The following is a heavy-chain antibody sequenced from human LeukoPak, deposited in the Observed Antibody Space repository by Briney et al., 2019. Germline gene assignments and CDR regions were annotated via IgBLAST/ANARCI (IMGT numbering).Heavy chain of an antibody. CDR1: GFTFSSYS. J-gene: IGHJ6*02. CDR2: ISSSSSYI. V-gene: IGHV3-21*01. CDR3: AREVLYGSGPRYGIDV. Sequence: PGGTLRLSCAASGFTFSSYSLNWVRQAPGKGLEWVSSISSSSSYIYYADSVKGRFTISRDNAKNSLYLQMNSLRAEDTAVYYCAREVLYGSGPRYGIDVWGQGTTVTVSS. D-gene: IGHD3-10*01.